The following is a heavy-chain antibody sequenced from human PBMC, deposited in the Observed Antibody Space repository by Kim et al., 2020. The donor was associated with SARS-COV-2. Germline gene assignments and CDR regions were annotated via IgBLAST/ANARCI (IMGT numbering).Heavy chain of an antibody. Sequence: GGSLRLSCAASGFTFSGHWMHWVRQAPGEGLAWVSRISNDGSSIDYADSVKGRFTISRDNARNTVDLQMNSLRAEDTAVYYCVRGESGGYHWDAKYFLHWGQGSLVTVSS. V-gene: IGHV3-74*01. CDR1: GFTFSGHW. J-gene: IGHJ1*01. CDR3: VRGESGGYHWDAKYFLH. CDR2: ISNDGSSI. D-gene: IGHD3-22*01.